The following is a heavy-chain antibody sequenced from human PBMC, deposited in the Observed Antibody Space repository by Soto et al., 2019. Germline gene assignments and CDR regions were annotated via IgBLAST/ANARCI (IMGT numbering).Heavy chain of an antibody. J-gene: IGHJ6*03. Sequence: QVQLVQSGAEVKKPGASVKVSCKASGYTFTSYDINWVRQATGQGLEWMGWMNPNSGNTGYAQKFQGRVTMTRNTSISTAYMELSSLRSEDTAVYYCARGPPVVPAAIYYYYMDVWGKGTTVTVSS. CDR1: GYTFTSYD. V-gene: IGHV1-8*01. D-gene: IGHD2-2*01. CDR2: MNPNSGNT. CDR3: ARGPPVVPAAIYYYYMDV.